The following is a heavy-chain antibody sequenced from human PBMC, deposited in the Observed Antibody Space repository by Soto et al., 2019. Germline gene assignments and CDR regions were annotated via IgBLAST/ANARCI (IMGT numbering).Heavy chain of an antibody. D-gene: IGHD1-26*01. J-gene: IGHJ6*02. CDR3: ARDEVGATDYYYYGMDV. CDR1: GYPFTSYG. CDR2: ISAYNGNT. Sequence: GASVKVSCKTSGYPFTSYGISWVRQAPGQGLEWMGWISAYNGNTNYAQKLQGRVTMTTDTSTSTAYMELRSLRSDDTAVYYCARDEVGATDYYYYGMDVWGQGTTVTVSS. V-gene: IGHV1-18*01.